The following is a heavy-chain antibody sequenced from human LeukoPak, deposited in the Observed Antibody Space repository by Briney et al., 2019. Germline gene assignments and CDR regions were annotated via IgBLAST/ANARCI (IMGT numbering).Heavy chain of an antibody. J-gene: IGHJ4*02. CDR3: ARERASAGPHFEH. V-gene: IGHV4-59*01. D-gene: IGHD6-13*01. Sequence: SETLSLTCSVSGGSISTYYWSWVRQPPGKGLEWIGYNYNRGTTNYNPSLKSRVTISVDRSKNQFSLSLTSVTAADTAVYYCARERASAGPHFEHWGRGILVTVSS. CDR2: NYNRGTT. CDR1: GGSISTYY.